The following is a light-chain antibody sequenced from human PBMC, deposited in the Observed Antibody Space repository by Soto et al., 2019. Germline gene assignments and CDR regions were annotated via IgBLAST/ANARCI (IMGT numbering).Light chain of an antibody. Sequence: DIQMTQSPSTLSASVGDRVTITCRASQTISTLLAWYQQRPGKAPHLLVYKASSLVSGVPSRFSGSGSGTEFTLTISSLQPDDCATYFCQQYSTYPWTFGQGTKVEVK. J-gene: IGKJ1*01. V-gene: IGKV1-5*03. CDR1: QTISTL. CDR3: QQYSTYPWT. CDR2: KAS.